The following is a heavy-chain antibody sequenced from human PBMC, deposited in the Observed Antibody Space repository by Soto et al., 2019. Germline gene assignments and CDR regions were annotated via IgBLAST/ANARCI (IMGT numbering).Heavy chain of an antibody. CDR1: GGSFSGYY. V-gene: IGHV4-34*01. J-gene: IGHJ4*02. Sequence: SETLSLTCAVYGGSFSGYYWSWIRQPPGKGLEWIGEINHSGSTNYNPSLKSRVTISVDTSKNQFSLKLSSVTAADTAVYYCASYDSSGYYYDYWGQGTLVTVSS. CDR2: INHSGST. CDR3: ASYDSSGYYYDY. D-gene: IGHD3-22*01.